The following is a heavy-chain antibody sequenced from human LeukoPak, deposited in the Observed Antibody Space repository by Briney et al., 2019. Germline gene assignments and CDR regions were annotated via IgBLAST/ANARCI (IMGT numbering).Heavy chain of an antibody. Sequence: GASVKVSCKASGYTFTDYYMHWVRQAPGQGLEWMGRINPNSGGTNYAQKFQGRVPMTRDTSISTAYMELSRLRSDDTAVYYCARGVRTTQIGDAFDIWGQGTMVTVSS. D-gene: IGHD2/OR15-2a*01. V-gene: IGHV1-2*06. J-gene: IGHJ3*02. CDR3: ARGVRTTQIGDAFDI. CDR2: INPNSGGT. CDR1: GYTFTDYY.